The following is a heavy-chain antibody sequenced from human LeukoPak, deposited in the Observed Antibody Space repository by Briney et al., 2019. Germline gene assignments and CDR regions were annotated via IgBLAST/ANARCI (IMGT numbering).Heavy chain of an antibody. V-gene: IGHV3-23*01. J-gene: IGHJ4*02. Sequence: GGSLRLSCAASGFTFSSYAMSWVRQAPGKGQEWVSAISGSGGSTYCADSVKGRFTISRDNSKNTLYLQMNSLRAEDTAVYYCAIYKSPLWFGELYYWGQGTLVTVSS. D-gene: IGHD3-10*01. CDR1: GFTFSSYA. CDR3: AIYKSPLWFGELYY. CDR2: ISGSGGST.